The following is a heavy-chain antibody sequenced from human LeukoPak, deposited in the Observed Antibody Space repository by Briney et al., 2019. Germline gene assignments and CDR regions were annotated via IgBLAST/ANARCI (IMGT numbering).Heavy chain of an antibody. CDR2: ISSSGSTI. J-gene: IGHJ6*02. CDR3: ASRDFWSGYSYYYGMDV. D-gene: IGHD3-3*01. Sequence: GGSLRLSCAASGFTFSDYYMSWIRQAPGKGLERVSYISSSGSTIYYADSVKGRFTISRDNAKNSLYLQMNSLRAEDTAVYYCASRDFWSGYSYYYGMDVWGQGTTVTVSS. V-gene: IGHV3-11*01. CDR1: GFTFSDYY.